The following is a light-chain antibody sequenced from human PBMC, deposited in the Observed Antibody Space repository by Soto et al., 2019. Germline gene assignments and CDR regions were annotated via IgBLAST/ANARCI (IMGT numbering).Light chain of an antibody. Sequence: DVQITQSPSSLSASVGGRGTITCRTSQPISDYLNWYQQKPRKAPTLLIYTASNLQSGVPSRFSGSGSGTHFTLTISSLQPEDFATYYCQQHYNTPRTFGQGTKVDIK. J-gene: IGKJ1*01. CDR1: QPISDY. V-gene: IGKV1-39*01. CDR3: QQHYNTPRT. CDR2: TAS.